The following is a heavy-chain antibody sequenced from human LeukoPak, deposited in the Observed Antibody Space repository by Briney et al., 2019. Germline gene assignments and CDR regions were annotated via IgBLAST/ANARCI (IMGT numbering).Heavy chain of an antibody. Sequence: GGSLRLSCAASGFTFGSYAMHWVRQAPGKGLEWVAVISYDGSNKYYADSVKGRFTISRDNSKNTLYLQMNSLRAEDTAVYYCARGPPSFEYYYDLGYFQHWGQGTLVTVSS. D-gene: IGHD3-22*01. V-gene: IGHV3-30-3*01. J-gene: IGHJ1*01. CDR2: ISYDGSNK. CDR3: ARGPPSFEYYYDLGYFQH. CDR1: GFTFGSYA.